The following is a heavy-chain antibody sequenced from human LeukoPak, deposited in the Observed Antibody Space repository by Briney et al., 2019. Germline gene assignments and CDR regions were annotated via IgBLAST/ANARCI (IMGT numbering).Heavy chain of an antibody. CDR2: ISSDGVEK. CDR1: GFTFSHYG. CDR3: AREGHYDILTGYSPVEYYFYYMDV. D-gene: IGHD3-9*01. Sequence: PGRSLRLSCEASGFTFSHYGIHWVRQTAGKGLEWVAAISSDGVEKHYADSVKGRFTISRDNSKSTLYLQMNSLRAEDTALYYCAREGHYDILTGYSPVEYYFYYMDVWGKGTTVTLSS. V-gene: IGHV3-30*04. J-gene: IGHJ6*03.